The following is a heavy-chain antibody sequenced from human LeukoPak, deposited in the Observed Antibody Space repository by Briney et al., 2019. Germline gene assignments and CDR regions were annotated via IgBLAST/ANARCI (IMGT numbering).Heavy chain of an antibody. CDR2: IRRKGQSYTT. V-gene: IGHV3-72*01. CDR1: GFTFSDYI. D-gene: IGHD3-9*01. Sequence: PGGSLRLSCAASGFTFSDYILDWVRQAPGKGLEWVGRIRRKGQSYTTEYAASVEGRFTISRDDSKNSLYLHMNSLKTEDTAVYFCAKDHAIELRYFDWSLGASYYFDQWGQGTQVTVSS. CDR3: AKDHAIELRYFDWSLGASYYFDQ. J-gene: IGHJ4*02.